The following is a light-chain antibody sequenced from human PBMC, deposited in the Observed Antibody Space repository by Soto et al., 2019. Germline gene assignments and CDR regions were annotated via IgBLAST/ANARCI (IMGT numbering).Light chain of an antibody. CDR2: DAS. CDR3: QQRSNWPPKVT. CDR1: QSISDT. V-gene: IGKV3-11*01. Sequence: EIVLTQSPATLSVSPGGRATLSCRASQSISDTLAWYQQKPGQAPRLLIYDASNRATGIPARFTGSGSGTDFTLTISSLEPEDFAVYYCQQRSNWPPKVTFGQGTRREIK. J-gene: IGKJ5*01.